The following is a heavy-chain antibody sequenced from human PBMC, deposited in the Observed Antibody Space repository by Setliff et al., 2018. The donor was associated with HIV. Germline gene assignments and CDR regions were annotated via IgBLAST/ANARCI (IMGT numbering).Heavy chain of an antibody. D-gene: IGHD3-16*01. CDR2: INTGNDNT. J-gene: IGHJ4*01. Sequence: ASVKVSCKASGCTFTSHVLHWGRQAPGQGLEWMGWINTGNDNTQYSQRFQGRVRFSKGTSATTAAMELSNLASEDTAVYYCARRRGGYFDYWGHGTLVTVSS. V-gene: IGHV1-3*04. CDR1: GCTFTSHV. CDR3: ARRRGGYFDY.